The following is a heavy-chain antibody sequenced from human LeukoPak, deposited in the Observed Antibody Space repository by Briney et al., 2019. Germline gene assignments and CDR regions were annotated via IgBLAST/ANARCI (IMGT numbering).Heavy chain of an antibody. D-gene: IGHD4-23*01. Sequence: GGSLRLSCAASEFAFSTYNMNWVRQAPGKGLEWVSYISTGSSTTYYADSVKGRFTISRDNVENSLYLQMNSLRDEDTAVYCCARVAAGYSVNYFDYWGQGALVTVSS. J-gene: IGHJ4*02. CDR1: EFAFSTYN. CDR2: ISTGSSTT. V-gene: IGHV3-48*02. CDR3: ARVAAGYSVNYFDY.